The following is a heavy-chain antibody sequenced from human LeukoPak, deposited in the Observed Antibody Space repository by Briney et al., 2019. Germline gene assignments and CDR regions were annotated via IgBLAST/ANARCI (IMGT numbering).Heavy chain of an antibody. J-gene: IGHJ4*02. D-gene: IGHD7-27*01. CDR3: ASSGEEDSNFDY. CDR2: IYYSGST. CDR1: GGSISSYY. V-gene: IGHV4-59*01. Sequence: SETLSLTCTVSGGSISSYYWSWIRQHPGKGLEWIGYIYYSGSTNYNPSLKSRVTISVDTSKNQFSLKLSSVTAADTAVYYCASSGEEDSNFDYWGQGTLVTVSS.